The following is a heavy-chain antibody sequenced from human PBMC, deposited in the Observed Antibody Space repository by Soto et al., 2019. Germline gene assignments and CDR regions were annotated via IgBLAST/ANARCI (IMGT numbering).Heavy chain of an antibody. V-gene: IGHV1-2*02. Sequence: GASVKVSCKASGYTFTDYYLHWVRQAPGQGLEWMGWITPNSGGINYAQKFQGRVTMTRDTSISTVYMHLSRLRSDDTAVYYCARVGLLVGAWYFFDYWGQGTMVTVSS. D-gene: IGHD1-26*01. CDR3: ARVGLLVGAWYFFDY. CDR1: GYTFTDYY. J-gene: IGHJ4*02. CDR2: ITPNSGGI.